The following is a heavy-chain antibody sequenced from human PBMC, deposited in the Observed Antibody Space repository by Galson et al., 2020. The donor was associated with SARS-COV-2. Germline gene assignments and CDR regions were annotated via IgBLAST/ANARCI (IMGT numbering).Heavy chain of an antibody. CDR3: AKDPTYYDILTGYYGDIDTRIYYYYYYGMDV. Sequence: GGSLRLSCAASGFTFSSYGMHWVRQAPGKGLEWVAVLSYDGSNKYYADSVKGRFTISRDNSKNTLYLQMNSLRAEDTAVYYCAKDPTYYDILTGYYGDIDTRIYYYYYYGMDVWGQGTTVTVSS. J-gene: IGHJ6*02. CDR1: GFTFSSYG. V-gene: IGHV3-30*18. CDR2: LSYDGSNK. D-gene: IGHD3-9*01.